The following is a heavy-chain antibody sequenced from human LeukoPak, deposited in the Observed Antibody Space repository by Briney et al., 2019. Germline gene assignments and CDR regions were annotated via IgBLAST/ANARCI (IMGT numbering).Heavy chain of an antibody. D-gene: IGHD3-10*01. CDR1: GFTFSDYY. Sequence: GGSLRLSCAASGFTFSDYYMSWIRQAPGKGLEWVSYISSSSSYTNYADSVKGRFTISRDNAKNSLYPQMNSLRAEDTAVYYCARPRGSGSYYDNWFDPWGQGTLVTVSS. J-gene: IGHJ5*02. CDR3: ARPRGSGSYYDNWFDP. V-gene: IGHV3-11*06. CDR2: ISSSSSYT.